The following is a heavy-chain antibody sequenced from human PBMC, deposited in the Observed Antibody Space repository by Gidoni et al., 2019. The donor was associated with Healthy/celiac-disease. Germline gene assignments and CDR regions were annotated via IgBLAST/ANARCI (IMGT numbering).Heavy chain of an antibody. Sequence: EVQPVASGGGLVQPGGSLKLSCAASGFTSSGSAMHWARQASGKGLEWVSRIRSKANSYATAYAASVKGRFTISRDDSKNTAYLQMNSLKTEDTAVYYCTPTLSDNYGMDVWGQGTTVTVSS. CDR3: TPTLSDNYGMDV. J-gene: IGHJ6*02. CDR2: IRSKANSYAT. V-gene: IGHV3-73*01. CDR1: GFTSSGSA. D-gene: IGHD2-15*01.